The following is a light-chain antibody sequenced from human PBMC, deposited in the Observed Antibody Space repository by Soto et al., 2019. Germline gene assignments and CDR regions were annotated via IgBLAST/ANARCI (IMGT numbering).Light chain of an antibody. J-gene: IGLJ1*01. Sequence: QSALTQPPSASGSPGRSVIISCTGTSSDVGGYNYVSWYQQHPGKAPKVIIYEVSKRPSGVPDRFSGSKSGNTASLTVSGLQAEDEADYYCSSYAGTTLYVFGTGTKLTVL. CDR2: EVS. V-gene: IGLV2-8*01. CDR1: SSDVGGYNY. CDR3: SSYAGTTLYV.